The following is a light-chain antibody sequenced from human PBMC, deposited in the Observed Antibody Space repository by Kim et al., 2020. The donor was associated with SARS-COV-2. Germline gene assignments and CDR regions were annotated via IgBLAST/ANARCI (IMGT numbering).Light chain of an antibody. CDR3: GSRDTSGDQWM. V-gene: IGLV3-19*01. CDR2: GKN. CDR1: SLRSYY. J-gene: IGLJ3*02. Sequence: ALGQTVTIPCQGDSLRSYYTSWYQQKPGKAPVLIVYGKNSRPSGIPDRFSGSFSGNTASLTITGAQAADEADYYCGSRDTSGDQWMFGGGTKLTVL.